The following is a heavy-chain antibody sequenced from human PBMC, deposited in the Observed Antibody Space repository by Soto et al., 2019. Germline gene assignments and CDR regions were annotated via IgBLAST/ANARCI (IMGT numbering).Heavy chain of an antibody. D-gene: IGHD3-3*01. Sequence: EASVKVSCKASGGTFSSYAISWVRQAPGQGLEWMGGIIPIFGTANYAQKFQGRVTITADKSTSTAYMELSSLRSEDTAVYYCFAPIFGVVELDYWGQGTLVTVSS. V-gene: IGHV1-69*06. CDR1: GGTFSSYA. J-gene: IGHJ4*02. CDR2: IIPIFGTA. CDR3: FAPIFGVVELDY.